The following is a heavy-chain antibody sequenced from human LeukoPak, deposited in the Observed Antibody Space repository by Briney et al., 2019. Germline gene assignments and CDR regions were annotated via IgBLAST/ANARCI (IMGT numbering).Heavy chain of an antibody. V-gene: IGHV3-23*01. CDR2: ISGSGGST. Sequence: PGGSPRLSCAASRFTFSSYAMSWVRQAPGKGLEWVSAISGSGGSTYYADSVKGRFTISRDNSKNTLYLQMNSLRAEDTAVYYCAKATPGSSSSPRSYWGQGTLVTVSS. CDR1: RFTFSSYA. J-gene: IGHJ4*02. CDR3: AKATPGSSSSPRSY. D-gene: IGHD6-6*01.